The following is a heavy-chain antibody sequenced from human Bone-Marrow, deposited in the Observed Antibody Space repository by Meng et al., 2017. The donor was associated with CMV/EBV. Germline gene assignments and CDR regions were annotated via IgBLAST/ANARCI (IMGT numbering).Heavy chain of an antibody. Sequence: PSVKVSCKASGGTFSSYTISWVRQAPGQGLEWMGRIIPILGIANYAQKFQGRVTITADKSTSTAYMELSSLRSEDTAVYYCASQVGPAATLDYWGQGTLVTVSS. CDR2: IIPILGIA. CDR1: GGTFSSYT. V-gene: IGHV1-69*02. CDR3: ASQVGPAATLDY. D-gene: IGHD2-2*01. J-gene: IGHJ4*02.